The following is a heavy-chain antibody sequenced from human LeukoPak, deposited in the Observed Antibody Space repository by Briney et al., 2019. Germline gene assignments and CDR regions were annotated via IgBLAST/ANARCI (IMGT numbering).Heavy chain of an antibody. D-gene: IGHD3-3*01. J-gene: IGHJ4*02. CDR2: ISGSGGST. Sequence: GGSLRLSCAASGFTFSSYAMSWVRQAPGKGLEWVSAISGSGGSTYYADSVKGRFTISRDNSKNTLYLQMNSLRAEDTAVYYCAKGGDYDFWSAARRFDYWGQGTLVTVSS. CDR3: AKGGDYDFWSAARRFDY. CDR1: GFTFSSYA. V-gene: IGHV3-23*01.